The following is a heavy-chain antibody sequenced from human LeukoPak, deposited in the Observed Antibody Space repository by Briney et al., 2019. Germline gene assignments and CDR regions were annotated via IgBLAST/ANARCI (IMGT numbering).Heavy chain of an antibody. V-gene: IGHV4-34*01. CDR1: GGSFSGYY. D-gene: IGHD3-22*01. CDR2: INHSGST. Sequence: SETLSLTCAVYGGSFSGYYWSWIRQPPGKGLEWIGEINHSGSTNYNPSLKSRVTISVDTSKNQFSLKLSSVTAADTAVYYCARGGDSSGSYYPPFDYWGQGTLVTVSS. CDR3: ARGGDSSGSYYPPFDY. J-gene: IGHJ4*02.